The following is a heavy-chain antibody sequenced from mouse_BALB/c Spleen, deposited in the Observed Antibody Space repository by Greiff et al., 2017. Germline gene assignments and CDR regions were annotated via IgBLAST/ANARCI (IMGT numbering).Heavy chain of an antibody. Sequence: VQLQQSGAELVRSGASVKLSCTASGFNIKDYYMHWVKQRPEQGLEWIGWIDPENGDTEYAPKFQGKATMTADTSSNTAYLQLSSLTSEDTAVYYCARLGYDGYYGYWGQGTTLTVSS. CDR1: GFNIKDYY. CDR2: IDPENGDT. CDR3: ARLGYDGYYGY. J-gene: IGHJ2*01. V-gene: IGHV14-4*02. D-gene: IGHD2-3*01.